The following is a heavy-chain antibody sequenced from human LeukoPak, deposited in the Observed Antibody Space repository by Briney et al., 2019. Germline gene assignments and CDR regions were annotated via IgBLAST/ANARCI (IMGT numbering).Heavy chain of an antibody. CDR3: ARELGDAAMANYYYGMDV. CDR1: GFTFSSYS. J-gene: IGHJ6*02. V-gene: IGHV3-21*01. D-gene: IGHD5-18*01. Sequence: GGSLRLSCAASGFTFSSYSMNWVRQAPGKGLEWVSSISSSSSYIYYADSVKGRFTISRDNAKNSLYLQMNSLRAEDTAVYYCARELGDAAMANYYYGMDVWGQGTTVTVSS. CDR2: ISSSSSYI.